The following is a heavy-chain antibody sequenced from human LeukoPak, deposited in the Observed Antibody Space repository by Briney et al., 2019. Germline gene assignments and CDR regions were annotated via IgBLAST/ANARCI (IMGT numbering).Heavy chain of an antibody. J-gene: IGHJ4*02. V-gene: IGHV3-21*01. CDR1: GFTFSSYS. Sequence: PGGSLRLSCAASGFTFSSYSMNWVRQAPGKGLEWVSSISSSSSYIYYADSVKGRFTISRDNAKNSLYLQMNSLRAEDTAVYYCARDKASSGWYNRVDYWGQGALVTVSS. D-gene: IGHD6-19*01. CDR2: ISSSSSYI. CDR3: ARDKASSGWYNRVDY.